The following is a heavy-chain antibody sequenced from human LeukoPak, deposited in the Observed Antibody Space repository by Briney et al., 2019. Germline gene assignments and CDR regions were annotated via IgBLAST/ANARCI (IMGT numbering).Heavy chain of an antibody. CDR1: GFTFSSYS. CDR2: ISSSSSYI. V-gene: IGHV3-21*01. Sequence: PGGSLRLSCAASGFTFSSYSMNWVRQAPGKGLEWVSSISSSSSYIYYADSVKGRFTISRDNAKNSLYLQMNSLRVEDTAVYYCARDEGYSYGSGAFDIWGQGTMVTVSS. D-gene: IGHD5-18*01. CDR3: ARDEGYSYGSGAFDI. J-gene: IGHJ3*02.